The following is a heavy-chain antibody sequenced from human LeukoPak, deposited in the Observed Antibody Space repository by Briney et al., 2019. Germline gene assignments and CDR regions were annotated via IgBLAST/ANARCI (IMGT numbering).Heavy chain of an antibody. Sequence: PGGSLRLSCAASGFTFSSYAMSWVRQAPGKGLEWVPVISSTGGITYYADSVKGRFTISRDNSKNTLYLQMNSLRAEDTAVYYCAKFRAAAGRDWFDPWGQGTLVTVSS. D-gene: IGHD6-13*01. CDR3: AKFRAAAGRDWFDP. CDR2: ISSTGGIT. V-gene: IGHV3-23*01. CDR1: GFTFSSYA. J-gene: IGHJ5*02.